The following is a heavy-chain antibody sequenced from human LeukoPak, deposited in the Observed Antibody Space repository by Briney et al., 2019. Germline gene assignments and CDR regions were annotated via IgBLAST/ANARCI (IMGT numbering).Heavy chain of an antibody. CDR1: GSTFSSYA. V-gene: IGHV3-23*01. D-gene: IGHD3-10*01. CDR2: ISGSGGST. Sequence: GGSLRLSCAASGSTFSSYAMSWVRQAPGKGLEWVSAISGSGGSTYYADSVKGRFTISRDNSKNTLYLQMNSLRAEDTAVYYCAKNFGLPSYPLDYWGQGTLVTVSS. CDR3: AKNFGLPSYPLDY. J-gene: IGHJ4*02.